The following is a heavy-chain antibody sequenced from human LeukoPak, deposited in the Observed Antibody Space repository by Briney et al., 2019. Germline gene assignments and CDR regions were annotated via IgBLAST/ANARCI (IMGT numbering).Heavy chain of an antibody. CDR1: GYTFTGYH. D-gene: IGHD6-13*01. CDR3: AREGIIIRMYSSSWYPY. V-gene: IGHV1-2*06. J-gene: IGHJ4*02. CDR2: INPYSGDT. Sequence: PRASVKVSCKASGYTFTGYHIHWVRQAPGQGLEWMGRINPYSGDTNFAQKFQGRVTMTRDTSISTAYMELSRLRSDDTAVYYCAREGIIIRMYSSSWYPYWGQGTLVTVSS.